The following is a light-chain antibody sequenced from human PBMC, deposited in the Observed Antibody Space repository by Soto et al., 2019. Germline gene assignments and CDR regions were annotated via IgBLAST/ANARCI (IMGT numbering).Light chain of an antibody. CDR3: QQYNNWPPCT. J-gene: IGKJ1*01. Sequence: EIVMTQSPSTLSVSPGQTASLPCRASQSVSSNLAWYQQKPGQAPRLLIYGASTRATGIPARFSGSGSGTEFTLTISSLQSEDFAVYYCQQYNNWPPCTFGQGTKVDIK. CDR1: QSVSSN. CDR2: GAS. V-gene: IGKV3-15*01.